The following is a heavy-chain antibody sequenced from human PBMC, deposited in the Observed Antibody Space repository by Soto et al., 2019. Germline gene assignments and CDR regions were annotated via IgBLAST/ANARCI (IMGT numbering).Heavy chain of an antibody. J-gene: IGHJ5*02. CDR1: GYTFTSYA. CDR2: INAGNGNT. Sequence: ASVKVSCQASGYTFTSYAMHWVRQAPGQRLEWMGWINAGNGNTKYSQKFQGRVTITRDTSASTAYMELSSLRSEDTAVYYCASRSIAAREVWFDPWGQGTLVTVSS. V-gene: IGHV1-3*01. CDR3: ASRSIAAREVWFDP. D-gene: IGHD6-6*01.